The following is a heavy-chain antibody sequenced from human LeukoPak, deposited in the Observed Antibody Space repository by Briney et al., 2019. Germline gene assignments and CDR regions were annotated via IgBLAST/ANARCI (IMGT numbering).Heavy chain of an antibody. CDR3: AKDPRSRGDTAMVFVY. CDR1: GFTFSSYG. Sequence: PGGSLRLSCAASGFTFSSYGMHWVRQAPGKGLEWVAVISYDGSNKYYADSVKGRFTISRDNSKNTLYLQMSSLRAEDTAVYYCAKDPRSRGDTAMVFVYWGQGTLVTVSS. V-gene: IGHV3-30*18. CDR2: ISYDGSNK. J-gene: IGHJ4*02. D-gene: IGHD5-18*01.